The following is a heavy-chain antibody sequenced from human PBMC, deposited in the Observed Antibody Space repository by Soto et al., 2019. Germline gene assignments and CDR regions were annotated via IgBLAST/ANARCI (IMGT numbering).Heavy chain of an antibody. D-gene: IGHD3-10*01. CDR1: GASISTSDS. J-gene: IGHJ5*02. Sequence: PSETLSLTCAVSGASISTSDSWSWVRQPPGKGLKWIGEIFHSGSATYNPSLKSRVTISVDKSKNQFSLKLTSVTAADTAIYYCTRYCVPSYYGSGGLGFNWFDPWGQGALVTVSS. CDR3: TRYCVPSYYGSGGLGFNWFDP. V-gene: IGHV4-4*02. CDR2: IFHSGSA.